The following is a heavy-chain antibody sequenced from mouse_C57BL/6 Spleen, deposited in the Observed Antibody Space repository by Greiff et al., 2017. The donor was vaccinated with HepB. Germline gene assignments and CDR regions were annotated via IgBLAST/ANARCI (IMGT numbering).Heavy chain of an antibody. CDR1: GYTFTDYN. CDR2: INPNNGGT. J-gene: IGHJ2*01. CDR3: ARRGLRPFDY. Sequence: VQLQQSGPELVKPGASVKIPCKASGYTFTDYNMDWVKQSHGKSLEWIGDINPNNGGTIYNQKFKGKATLTVDKSSSTAYMELRSLTSEDTAVYYCARRGLRPFDYWGQGTTHTVSS. D-gene: IGHD3-2*02. V-gene: IGHV1-18*01.